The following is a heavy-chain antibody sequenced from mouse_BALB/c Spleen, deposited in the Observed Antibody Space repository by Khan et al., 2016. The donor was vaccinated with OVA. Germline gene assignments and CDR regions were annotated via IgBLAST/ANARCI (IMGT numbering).Heavy chain of an antibody. Sequence: QVQLQQSGAELVKPGASVKLSCKTSGYTFTSYWIQWVKQRPGQGLGWIGQIFPGTGTTYYNENFKGKATLTVDTSSSTAYRQLSSLTSEDSAVYFCARGDFGNYEFVYWGQGTLVTVSP. CDR3: ARGDFGNYEFVY. CDR1: GYTFTSYW. V-gene: IGHV1S132*01. CDR2: IFPGTGTT. D-gene: IGHD2-1*01. J-gene: IGHJ3*01.